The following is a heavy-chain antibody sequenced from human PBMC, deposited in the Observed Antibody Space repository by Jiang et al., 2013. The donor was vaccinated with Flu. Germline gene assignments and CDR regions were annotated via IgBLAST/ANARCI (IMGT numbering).Heavy chain of an antibody. J-gene: IGHJ4*02. CDR1: GGSISSSSYY. Sequence: GLVKPSETLSLTCTVSGGSISSSSYYWVWIRQSPGKGLEWIGSIYDSGSTYYNPSLKSRVTMSVDTSKNRFSLKLSSVPAADMAVYYCARAQKYSGFELPYFDYWGQGTLVTVSS. CDR2: IYDSGST. D-gene: IGHD5-12*01. CDR3: ARAQKYSGFELPYFDY. V-gene: IGHV4-39*07.